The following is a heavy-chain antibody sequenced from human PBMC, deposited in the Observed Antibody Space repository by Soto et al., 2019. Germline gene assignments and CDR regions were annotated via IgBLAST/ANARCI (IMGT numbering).Heavy chain of an antibody. CDR1: GYTFTSYG. CDR3: ARDASGYYDFDY. D-gene: IGHD3-3*01. V-gene: IGHV1-18*04. J-gene: IGHJ4*02. CDR2: ISAYNGNT. Sequence: EASVKVSCKASGYTFTSYGISWVRQAPGQGLEWMGWISAYNGNTNYAQKLQGRVTMTTDTSTSTAYMELRSLRSDDTAVYCCARDASGYYDFDYWGQGTLVTVSS.